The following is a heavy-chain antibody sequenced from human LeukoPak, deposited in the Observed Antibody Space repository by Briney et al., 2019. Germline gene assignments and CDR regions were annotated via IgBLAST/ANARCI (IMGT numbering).Heavy chain of an antibody. CDR3: ASMAGRIAGWFDP. CDR1: GFTFSNYS. Sequence: PGGSLRLSCAASGFTFSNYSMNWVRQAPGKGLEWVSSISSSSSYIYYADSVKGRFTISRDNAKNSLYLQMNSLRAEDTAVYYCASMAGRIAGWFDPWGQGTLVTVSS. CDR2: ISSSSSYI. J-gene: IGHJ5*02. V-gene: IGHV3-21*01. D-gene: IGHD6-13*01.